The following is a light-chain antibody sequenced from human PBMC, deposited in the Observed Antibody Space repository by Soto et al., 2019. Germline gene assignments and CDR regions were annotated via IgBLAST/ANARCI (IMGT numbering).Light chain of an antibody. Sequence: EIVLTQSPGTLSLSPGERATLSCRTSQSVSNNYLAWYQQKPGQAPRLLIYGASSRATGIPDRFSGSGSGTDFTLSISSLLPEDFATYYCLQDYTYPWTFGQGTKVDTK. CDR3: LQDYTYPWT. CDR2: GAS. V-gene: IGKV3-20*01. CDR1: QSVSNNY. J-gene: IGKJ1*01.